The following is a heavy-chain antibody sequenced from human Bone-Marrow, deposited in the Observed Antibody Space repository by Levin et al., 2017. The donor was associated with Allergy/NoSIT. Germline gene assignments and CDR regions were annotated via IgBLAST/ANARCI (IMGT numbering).Heavy chain of an antibody. J-gene: IGHJ6*02. V-gene: IGHV3-33*01. CDR1: GFTFSSYG. CDR2: IWYDGSNK. CDR3: AGTEISYGSRYEDYGMDG. D-gene: IGHD3-10*01. Sequence: LSLTCAASGFTFSSYGMHWVRQAPGKGLEWVAVIWYDGSNKYYADSVKGRFTISRDNSKNTLYLQMNSLRAEDTAVYYCAGTEISYGSRYEDYGMDGWGQGTTVTVSS.